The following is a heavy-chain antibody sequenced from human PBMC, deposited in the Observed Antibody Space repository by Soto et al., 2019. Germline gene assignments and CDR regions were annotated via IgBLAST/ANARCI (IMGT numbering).Heavy chain of an antibody. Sequence: QVQLVQSGAEVKKPGASVKVACKASGYIFANYGITWVRQAPGQGLEWMGWISGYNGNTKYAQNLQGRVTMTSDTSTTTAYMELRNLRSDDTAVYYCARDEVPAANWLDRWSQGTLVTVSS. CDR2: ISGYNGNT. CDR1: GYIFANYG. V-gene: IGHV1-18*01. J-gene: IGHJ5*02. D-gene: IGHD2-2*01. CDR3: ARDEVPAANWLDR.